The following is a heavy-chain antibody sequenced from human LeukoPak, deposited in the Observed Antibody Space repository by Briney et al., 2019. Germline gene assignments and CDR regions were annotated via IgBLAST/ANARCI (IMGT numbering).Heavy chain of an antibody. D-gene: IGHD1-26*01. CDR2: ISSSSSYI. CDR3: ARMDGSYSQNYFDY. Sequence: GGSLRLSCAASGFTISSYSMNWVRQAPGKGLEWVSSISSSSSYIYYADSVKGRFTISRDNAKNSLYLQMNSLRAEDTAVYYCARMDGSYSQNYFDYWGQGTLVTVSS. CDR1: GFTISSYS. V-gene: IGHV3-21*01. J-gene: IGHJ4*02.